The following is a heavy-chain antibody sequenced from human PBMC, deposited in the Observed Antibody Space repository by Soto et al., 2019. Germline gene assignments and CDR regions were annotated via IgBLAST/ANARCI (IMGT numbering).Heavy chain of an antibody. CDR3: ARVGVVVPAAMADYYYYYYMDV. J-gene: IGHJ6*03. V-gene: IGHV3-11*01. D-gene: IGHD2-2*01. CDR2: ISSSGSTI. CDR1: GFTFSDYY. Sequence: GGSLRLSCAASGFTFSDYYMSWIRQAPGKGLEWVSYISSSGSTIYYADSVKGRFTISRDNAKNSLYLQMNSLRAEDTAVYYCARVGVVVPAAMADYYYYYYMDVWGKGTTVTVSS.